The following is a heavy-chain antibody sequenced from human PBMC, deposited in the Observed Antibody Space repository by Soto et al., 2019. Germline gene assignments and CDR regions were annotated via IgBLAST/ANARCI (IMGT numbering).Heavy chain of an antibody. CDR2: ISGSGSGGNT. CDR3: VKYLQRTTGNFDF. Sequence: GGSLRLSCATSGFTFSSQAMSWVRQAPGKGLEWVSSISGSGSGGNTYYADSVKGRFTISRDNSKDTVYLQMISLRAEDTAVYYCVKYLQRTTGNFDFWGQGTLVTVSS. J-gene: IGHJ4*02. V-gene: IGHV3-23*01. D-gene: IGHD4-17*01. CDR1: GFTFSSQA.